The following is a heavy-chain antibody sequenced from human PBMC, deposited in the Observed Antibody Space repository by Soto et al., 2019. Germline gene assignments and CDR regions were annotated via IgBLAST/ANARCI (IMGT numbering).Heavy chain of an antibody. CDR2: ISYDGSNK. Sequence: QVQLVESGGGVVQPGRSLRLSCAASGFTFSSYAMHWVRQAPGKGLEWVAVISYDGSNKYYADSVKGRFTISRDNSKNTLYLQMNSLRAEDTAVYYCARGGLIVYAENYGMAVWGQGTTVTVSS. CDR1: GFTFSSYA. D-gene: IGHD2-8*01. J-gene: IGHJ6*02. CDR3: ARGGLIVYAENYGMAV. V-gene: IGHV3-30-3*01.